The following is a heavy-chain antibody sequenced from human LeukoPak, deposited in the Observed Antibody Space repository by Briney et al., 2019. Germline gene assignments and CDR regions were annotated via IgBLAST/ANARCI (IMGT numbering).Heavy chain of an antibody. J-gene: IGHJ6*02. Sequence: ASVKVSCKASGYTFTSYAMHWVRQAPGQRLEWMGWINAGNGNTKYSQKFQGRVTITRDTSASTAYMELSSLRSEDTAVYYCASMDTAMAHYYYYGMDVWGQGTTVTVSS. D-gene: IGHD5-18*01. CDR3: ASMDTAMAHYYYYGMDV. CDR1: GYTFTSYA. V-gene: IGHV1-3*01. CDR2: INAGNGNT.